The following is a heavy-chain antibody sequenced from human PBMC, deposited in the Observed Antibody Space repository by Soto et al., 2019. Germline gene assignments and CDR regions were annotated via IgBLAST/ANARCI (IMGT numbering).Heavy chain of an antibody. J-gene: IGHJ4*02. CDR3: ARHVRYSGYDLFDY. D-gene: IGHD5-12*01. V-gene: IGHV5-51*01. CDR1: GYNFTSYW. CDR2: IYPGDSDT. Sequence: PGVSMKISCKGSGYNFTSYWIGWVRQMPGKGLEWMGIIYPGDSDTRYSPSFQGQVTISADKSISTAYLQWSSLKASDTAMYYCARHVRYSGYDLFDYWGQGTLVTVSS.